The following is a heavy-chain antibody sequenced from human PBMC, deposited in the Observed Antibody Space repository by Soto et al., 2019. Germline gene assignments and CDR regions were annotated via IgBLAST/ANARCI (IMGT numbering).Heavy chain of an antibody. V-gene: IGHV4-61*01. CDR2: SYYSGST. CDR1: GGSVSRGSYY. J-gene: IGHJ5*02. D-gene: IGHD3-10*01. Sequence: LSLTCTVSGGSVSRGSYYWSWIRQPPGKGLEWIGYSYYSGSTNYNPSLKSRVTISVDTSKNQFSLKLSSVTAADTAVYYCARATYYYGSGSPGWFDPWGQGTLVTVSS. CDR3: ARATYYYGSGSPGWFDP.